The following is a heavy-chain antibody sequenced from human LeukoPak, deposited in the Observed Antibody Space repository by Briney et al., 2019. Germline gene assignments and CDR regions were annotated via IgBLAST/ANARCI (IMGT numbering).Heavy chain of an antibody. CDR3: ARLTGARWQGGSNAFDI. J-gene: IGHJ3*02. Sequence: ASVNVSCKASGYTFTGYYMHWVRQAPGQGLEWMGWINPNSGGTNYAQKFQGRVTMTRDTSISTAYMELSRLRSDDTAVYYCARLTGARWQGGSNAFDIWGQGTMVTVSS. CDR2: INPNSGGT. CDR1: GYTFTGYY. V-gene: IGHV1-2*02. D-gene: IGHD1-26*01.